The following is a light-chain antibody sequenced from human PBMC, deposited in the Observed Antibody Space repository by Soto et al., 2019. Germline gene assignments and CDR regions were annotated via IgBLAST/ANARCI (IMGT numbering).Light chain of an antibody. J-gene: IGKJ3*01. CDR3: QQYGSSPFT. V-gene: IGKV3-20*01. Sequence: EIVLTQSPGTLSLSPGERATLSCRASQNVGSNYLAWYQQKPGQAPRLLIYGASSRATGIPDRFSGSGSGTDFTLTISRLEPEDFAVYYCQQYGSSPFTFVPGTKVDIK. CDR2: GAS. CDR1: QNVGSNY.